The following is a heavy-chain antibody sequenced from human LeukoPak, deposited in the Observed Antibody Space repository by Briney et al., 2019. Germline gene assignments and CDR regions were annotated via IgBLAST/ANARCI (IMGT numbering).Heavy chain of an antibody. V-gene: IGHV1-8*02. CDR3: ASVSSGWYYYGMDV. J-gene: IGHJ6*02. Sequence: ASVKVSCKASGYTFTSYGISWVRQAPGQGLEWMGWMDPNSGNTGYAQKFQGRVTMTRNTSISTAYMELSSLRSEDTAVYYCASVSSGWYYYGMDVWGQGTTVTVSS. CDR2: MDPNSGNT. D-gene: IGHD6-19*01. CDR1: GYTFTSYG.